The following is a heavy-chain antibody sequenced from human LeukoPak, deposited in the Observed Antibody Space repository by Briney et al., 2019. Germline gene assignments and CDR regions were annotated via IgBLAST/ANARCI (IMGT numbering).Heavy chain of an antibody. CDR2: INHSGST. J-gene: IGHJ6*02. D-gene: IGHD7-27*01. V-gene: IGHV4-34*01. CDR3: ARWPGYYYGMDV. CDR1: GGSFCGYY. Sequence: SETLSLTCAVYGGSFCGYYWSWIRQPPRKGLEWIGEINHSGSTNYNPSLKSRVTISVHTSKNQFSLKLSSVTAADTAVYYCARWPGYYYGMDVWGQGTTVTVSS.